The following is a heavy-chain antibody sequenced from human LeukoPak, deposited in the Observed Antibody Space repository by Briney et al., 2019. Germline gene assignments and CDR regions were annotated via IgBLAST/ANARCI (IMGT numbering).Heavy chain of an antibody. J-gene: IGHJ5*02. CDR3: ARDGIAAARRNWFDP. Sequence: GGSLRLSCAASGFTFSNYEMNWVRQAPGKGLEWVSYISSSSSTIYYADSVKGRFTISRDNAKNSLYLQMNSLRAEDTAVYYCARDGIAAARRNWFDPWGQGTLVTVSS. CDR1: GFTFSNYE. CDR2: ISSSSSTI. V-gene: IGHV3-48*03. D-gene: IGHD6-13*01.